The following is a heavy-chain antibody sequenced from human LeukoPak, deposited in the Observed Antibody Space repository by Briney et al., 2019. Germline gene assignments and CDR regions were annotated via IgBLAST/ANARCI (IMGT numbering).Heavy chain of an antibody. CDR2: IYYSGST. V-gene: IGHV4-61*08. J-gene: IGHJ4*02. D-gene: IGHD6-19*01. CDR1: GGSISSGGYY. Sequence: PSQTLSLTCTVSGGSISSGGYYWSWIRQPPGKGLEWIGYIYYSGSTNYNPSLESRVTISMDTSKNQFSLKLTSVTAADTAVYYCARYGYSSGFYSFDYWGQGTLVTVSS. CDR3: ARYGYSSGFYSFDY.